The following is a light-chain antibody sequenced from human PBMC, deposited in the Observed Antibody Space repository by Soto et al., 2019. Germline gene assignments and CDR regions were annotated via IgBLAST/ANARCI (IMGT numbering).Light chain of an antibody. Sequence: QSVLTQPPSASGTPGQRVTISCSGSSSNIGSNTVSWYQQHPGKAPKLMIYEVTKRPSGVPDRFSGSKSGNTASLTVSGLQADDEADYYCSSYAGNNNYVFGTGTKVTVL. CDR3: SSYAGNNNYV. CDR1: SSNIGSNT. J-gene: IGLJ1*01. V-gene: IGLV2-8*01. CDR2: EVT.